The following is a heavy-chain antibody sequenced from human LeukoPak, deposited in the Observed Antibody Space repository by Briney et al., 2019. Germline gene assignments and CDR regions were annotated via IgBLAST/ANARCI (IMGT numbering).Heavy chain of an antibody. V-gene: IGHV3-53*04. J-gene: IGHJ4*02. Sequence: PGGSLRLSCAASGFTFSSYGMHWVRQAPGKGLEWVSVIYSGGSTYYADSVKGRFTISRHNSKNTLYLQMNSLRAEDTAVYYCARGLGYYYDSSGYQDYWGQGTLVTVSS. CDR1: GFTFSSYG. CDR2: IYSGGST. CDR3: ARGLGYYYDSSGYQDY. D-gene: IGHD3-22*01.